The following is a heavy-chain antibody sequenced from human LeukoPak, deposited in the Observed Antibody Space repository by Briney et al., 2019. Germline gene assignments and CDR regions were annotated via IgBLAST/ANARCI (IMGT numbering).Heavy chain of an antibody. CDR3: AKVGYGDYGGFDY. V-gene: IGHV3-9*01. Sequence: PGGSLRLSCAASGFTFDDYAMHWVRQAPGKGLEWVSGISWNSGSIGYADSVKGRFTISRGNAKNSLYLQMNSLRAEDTALYYCAKVGYGDYGGFDYWGQGTLVTVSS. CDR2: ISWNSGSI. J-gene: IGHJ4*02. D-gene: IGHD4-17*01. CDR1: GFTFDDYA.